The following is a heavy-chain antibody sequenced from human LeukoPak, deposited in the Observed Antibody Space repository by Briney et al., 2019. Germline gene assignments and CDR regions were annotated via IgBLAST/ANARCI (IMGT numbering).Heavy chain of an antibody. D-gene: IGHD6-6*01. V-gene: IGHV3-7*01. J-gene: IGHJ4*02. CDR1: GFTFSTHW. CDR2: VKGDGSEK. Sequence: GWSLRLSCPASGFTFSTHWMIWVRQAPGKGLEWVANVKGDGSEKYYVDSVKGRFTISRDNARNSLYLQMNSLRAEDTAVYFCATGRAAHLFDYWGQGTLVTVSS. CDR3: ATGRAAHLFDY.